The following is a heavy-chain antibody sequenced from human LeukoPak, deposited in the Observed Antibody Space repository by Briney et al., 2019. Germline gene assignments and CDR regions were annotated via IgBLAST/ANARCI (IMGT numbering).Heavy chain of an antibody. J-gene: IGHJ4*02. CDR2: IYHSGST. Sequence: SETLSLTCTVSGGSISSSSYYWGWIRQPPGKGLEWIGEIYHSGSTNYNPSLKSRVTISVDKSKNQFSLKLSSVTAADTAVYYCARYSTMVRGVRTFDYWGQGTLVTVSS. D-gene: IGHD3-10*01. V-gene: IGHV4-39*07. CDR3: ARYSTMVRGVRTFDY. CDR1: GGSISSSSYY.